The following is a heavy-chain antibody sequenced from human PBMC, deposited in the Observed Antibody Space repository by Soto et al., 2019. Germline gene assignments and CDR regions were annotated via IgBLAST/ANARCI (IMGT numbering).Heavy chain of an antibody. CDR2: IYYSGST. CDR1: GGSINSYY. D-gene: IGHD5-18*01. CDR3: ARHRYSYGSYYFDY. J-gene: IGHJ4*02. Sequence: QVQLQESGPGLVKPSETLSLTCTVSGGSINSYYWSWIRQPPGKGLEWIGYIYYSGSTNYNPSLKSRVTKAVDPSMDQFSLRLSSVTAADTALYYCARHRYSYGSYYFDYWGQGTLVTVSS. V-gene: IGHV4-59*08.